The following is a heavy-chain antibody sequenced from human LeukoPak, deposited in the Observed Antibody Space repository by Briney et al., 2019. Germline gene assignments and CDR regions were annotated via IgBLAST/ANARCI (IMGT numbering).Heavy chain of an antibody. CDR3: AREPYYYDSSGYYLDY. CDR2: IYSGGST. Sequence: GGSLGLSCAASGFTVSSNYMSWVRQAPGKGLEWVSVIYSGGSTYYADSVKGRFTISRDNSKNTLYLQMNSLRAEDTAVYYCAREPYYYDSSGYYLDYWGQGTLVTVSS. J-gene: IGHJ4*02. CDR1: GFTVSSNY. V-gene: IGHV3-53*05. D-gene: IGHD3-22*01.